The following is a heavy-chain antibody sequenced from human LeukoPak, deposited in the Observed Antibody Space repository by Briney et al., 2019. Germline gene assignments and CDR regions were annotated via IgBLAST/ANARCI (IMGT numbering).Heavy chain of an antibody. CDR3: ARKGDGYDNFDY. V-gene: IGHV3-74*01. CDR2: ANSDGSST. J-gene: IGHJ4*02. Sequence: PGGSLRLSCAASGFTFSSYWMHWVRQAPGKGLVWVSRANSDGSSTTYADSVKGRFTISRDNAKNTLYLQMNSLRAEDTAVYYCARKGDGYDNFDYWGQGTLVTVSS. D-gene: IGHD5-12*01. CDR1: GFTFSSYW.